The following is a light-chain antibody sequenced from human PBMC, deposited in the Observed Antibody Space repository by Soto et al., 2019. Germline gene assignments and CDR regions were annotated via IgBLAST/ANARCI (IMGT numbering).Light chain of an antibody. CDR3: SSYTRTASYV. V-gene: IGLV2-14*03. Sequence: QSALTQPASVSGSPGQSITISCTGTSSDIGGYNYVSWYQQHPGKAPKLIINYVTNRPSGVSNRFSGSKSGNTASLTISGLQADDEGDYYCSSYTRTASYVFGTGTKVTVL. CDR1: SSDIGGYNY. J-gene: IGLJ1*01. CDR2: YVT.